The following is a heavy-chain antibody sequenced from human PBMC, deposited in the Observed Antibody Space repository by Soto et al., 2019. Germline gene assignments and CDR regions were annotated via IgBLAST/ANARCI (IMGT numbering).Heavy chain of an antibody. V-gene: IGHV4-31*02. D-gene: IGHD3-9*01. J-gene: IGHJ6*03. CDR1: GGSLSNRGYY. CDR3: ARGRYFDWSPPNYMDV. Sequence: SEILSLTCTVSGGSLSNRGYYWSWIRQYPGKGLEWIGYIYYSGSTYYNPSLKSRVTISVDTSKNQFSLKLSSVTAADTAVYYCARGRYFDWSPPNYMDVWGKGTTVTVSS. CDR2: IYYSGST.